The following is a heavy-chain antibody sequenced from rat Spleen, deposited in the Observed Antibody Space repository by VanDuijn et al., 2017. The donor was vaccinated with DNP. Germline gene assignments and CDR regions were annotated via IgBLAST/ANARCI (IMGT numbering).Heavy chain of an antibody. Sequence: EVQLVESGGGLVQPGRSLKLSCAASGFTFTDYYMAWVRQAPTKGLEWVASITNSGGGTYYRDSVKGRFTISRDNAKSTLYLQMDSLRSEDTATYYCARCYYDGTYYYVFMDAWGQGASVTVSS. CDR3: ARCYYDGTYYYVFMDA. J-gene: IGHJ4*01. V-gene: IGHV5S23*01. CDR1: GFTFTDYY. CDR2: ITNSGGGT. D-gene: IGHD1-12*02.